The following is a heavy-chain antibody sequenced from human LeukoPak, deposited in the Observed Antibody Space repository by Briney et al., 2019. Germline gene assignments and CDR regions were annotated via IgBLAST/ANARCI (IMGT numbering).Heavy chain of an antibody. Sequence: GGSLRLSCAASGFTFDDYAMHWVRQAPGKGLEWVSGISWNSVYGGYADSVKGRFSISRDNAKNSVSVQMNSLRPEDSALYFCAKDQNLDTTGSHGAFDVWGLGTMVTVSS. CDR2: ISWNSVYG. J-gene: IGHJ3*01. CDR1: GFTFDDYA. V-gene: IGHV3-9*01. CDR3: AKDQNLDTTGSHGAFDV. D-gene: IGHD3-9*01.